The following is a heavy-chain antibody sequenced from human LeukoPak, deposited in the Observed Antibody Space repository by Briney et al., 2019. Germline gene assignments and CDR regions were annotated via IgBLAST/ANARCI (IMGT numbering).Heavy chain of an antibody. CDR3: ARYTGGLAAAGQGGFDY. CDR2: ISYDGSNK. V-gene: IGHV3-30*04. J-gene: IGHJ4*02. CDR1: GFTFSSYA. Sequence: GGSLRLSCAASGFTFSSYAMHWVRQAPGKGLEWVAVISYDGSNKYYADSVKGRFTISRDNSKNTLYLQMNSLRAEDTAVYYCARYTGGLAAAGQGGFDYWGQGTLVTVSS. D-gene: IGHD6-13*01.